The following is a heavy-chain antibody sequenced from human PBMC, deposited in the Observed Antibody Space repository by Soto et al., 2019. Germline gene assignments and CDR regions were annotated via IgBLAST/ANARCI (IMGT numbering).Heavy chain of an antibody. Sequence: GGSLRLSCAASGFTFSSFWMRWVRQAPGKGLEWVANIKTDVSETHYVDSVKGRFTISRDNPKTSLFLQMNSLRVEDTAVYFCKRDRSPRFYNASGSYTYYWSHGTTVPLSS. CDR3: KRDRSPRFYNASGSYTYY. J-gene: IGHJ4*01. V-gene: IGHV3-7*03. CDR2: IKTDVSET. D-gene: IGHD3-10*01. CDR1: GFTFSSFW.